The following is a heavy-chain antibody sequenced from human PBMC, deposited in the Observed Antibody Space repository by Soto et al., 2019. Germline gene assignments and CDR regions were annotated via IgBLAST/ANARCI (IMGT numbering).Heavy chain of an antibody. J-gene: IGHJ4*02. CDR3: ARTLPNRQLFDS. CDR1: GGFI. V-gene: IGHV4-59*01. D-gene: IGHD1-1*01. Sequence: SETLPLTCTVSGGFIWDWIRQSPDKGLEWIGYIYNSGRYNFNPSLESRLTISIDTSKNQFSLRLASVTAADTAVYYCARTLPNRQLFDSWSQGTLVTVSS. CDR2: IYNSGRY.